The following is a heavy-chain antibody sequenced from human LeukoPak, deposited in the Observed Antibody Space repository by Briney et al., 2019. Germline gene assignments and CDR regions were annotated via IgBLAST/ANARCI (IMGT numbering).Heavy chain of an antibody. Sequence: SETLSLTCTVSGGSISSYYWSWIRQPAGKGLEWIGRIYTSGSTNYNPSLKSRVTMSVDTSKNQFSLKPSSVTAADTAVYYCARDVGRGYSYGYSAFDIWGQGTMVTVSS. D-gene: IGHD5-18*01. CDR2: IYTSGST. CDR3: ARDVGRGYSYGYSAFDI. CDR1: GGSISSYY. J-gene: IGHJ3*02. V-gene: IGHV4-4*07.